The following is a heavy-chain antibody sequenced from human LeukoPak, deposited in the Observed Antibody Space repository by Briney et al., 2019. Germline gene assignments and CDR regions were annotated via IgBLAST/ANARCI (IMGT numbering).Heavy chain of an antibody. V-gene: IGHV3-48*03. D-gene: IGHD5-18*01. CDR1: GFTFRSYE. CDR3: ARQRLQLSYD. J-gene: IGHJ4*02. CDR2: ISSSAGTT. Sequence: GGSLRLSCAASGFTFRSYEKNWVRQAPGKGLEWVSYISSSAGTTHYADSVKGRFTISRDNAKNSLYLQMNSLRAEDTAVYFCARQRLQLSYDWGQGTLVTVSS.